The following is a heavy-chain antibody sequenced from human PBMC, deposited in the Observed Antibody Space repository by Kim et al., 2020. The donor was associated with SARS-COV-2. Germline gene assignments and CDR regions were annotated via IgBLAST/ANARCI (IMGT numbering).Heavy chain of an antibody. CDR1: GFTFSSYA. J-gene: IGHJ4*02. V-gene: IGHV3-23*01. CDR2: ISGSGGST. CDR3: AKSSTQWLRAPYYFDY. Sequence: GGSLRLSCAASGFTFSSYAMSWVRQAPGKGLEWVSAISGSGGSTYYADSVKGRFTISRDNSKNTLYLQMNSLRAEDTAVYYCAKSSTQWLRAPYYFDYWGQGTLVTVSS. D-gene: IGHD6-19*01.